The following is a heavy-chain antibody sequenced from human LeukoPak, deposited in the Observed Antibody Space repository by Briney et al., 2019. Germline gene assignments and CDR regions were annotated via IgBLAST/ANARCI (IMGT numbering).Heavy chain of an antibody. D-gene: IGHD3-9*01. Sequence: ASVKVSCKASGYTFTGYYMHWVRQAPGQGLEWMGWINPNTGGTNYAQKFQGRVTMTRDTSISTAYMELSRLRSDDTAVYYCARSSYSTGYQGFDYWGQGTLVTVSS. CDR1: GYTFTGYY. J-gene: IGHJ4*02. CDR3: ARSSYSTGYQGFDY. CDR2: INPNTGGT. V-gene: IGHV1-2*02.